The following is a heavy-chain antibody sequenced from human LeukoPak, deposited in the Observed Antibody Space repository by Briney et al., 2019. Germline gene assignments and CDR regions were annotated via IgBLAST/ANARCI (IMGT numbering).Heavy chain of an antibody. V-gene: IGHV4-59*01. D-gene: IGHD2-2*01. CDR1: GGSYY. Sequence: SETLSLTCTVCGGSYYLSWIRQPPGKGLEWIGFVYYSGNTNYNPSLKSRVTISLDTSKNQFSLKLRSVTTADTAVYYCARGRYQLDYWGQGTLVTVSS. CDR2: VYYSGNT. J-gene: IGHJ4*02. CDR3: ARGRYQLDY.